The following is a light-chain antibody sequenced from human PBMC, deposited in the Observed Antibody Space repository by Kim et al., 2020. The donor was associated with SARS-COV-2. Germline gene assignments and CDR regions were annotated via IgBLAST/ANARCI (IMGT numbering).Light chain of an antibody. CDR1: SSDVGGYNY. J-gene: IGLJ2*01. V-gene: IGLV2-14*03. Sequence: QSALTQPASVSGSPGQSITISCTGTSSDVGGYNYVSWYQQHPGKAPKLMIYDVTYRPSGVSNRFSGSKSGNTASLTIFGLQAEDEAHYYCSSYTSSSTVIFCGGTQLTVL. CDR2: DVT. CDR3: SSYTSSSTVI.